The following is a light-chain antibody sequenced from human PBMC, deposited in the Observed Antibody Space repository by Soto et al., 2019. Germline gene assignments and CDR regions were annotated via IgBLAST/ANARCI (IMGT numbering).Light chain of an antibody. Sequence: QSALTQPASVSGSPGQSITISCTGTSSDVGGYNYVSWYQQHPGKAPKLMIYEVSNRPSGVSNRFSGSKSGNTASLTISGLQDEDEADYYCSSYTRSSNLLVVFGGGTKVTVL. CDR2: EVS. V-gene: IGLV2-14*01. CDR3: SSYTRSSNLLVV. CDR1: SSDVGGYNY. J-gene: IGLJ2*01.